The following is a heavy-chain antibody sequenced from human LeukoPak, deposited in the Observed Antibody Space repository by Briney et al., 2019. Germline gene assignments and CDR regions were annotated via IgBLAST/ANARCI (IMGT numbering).Heavy chain of an antibody. CDR1: GYTFTSYY. V-gene: IGHV1-46*01. CDR3: ATADKFSNWYVFDY. CDR2: INPSGGST. Sequence: ASVKVSCKASGYTFTSYYMHWVRQAPGQGLEWMGIINPSGGSTSYAQKLQGRVTITADESTSTAYMELISLRSEDTAVYYCATADKFSNWYVFDYWGQGTLVTVSS. J-gene: IGHJ4*02. D-gene: IGHD6-13*01.